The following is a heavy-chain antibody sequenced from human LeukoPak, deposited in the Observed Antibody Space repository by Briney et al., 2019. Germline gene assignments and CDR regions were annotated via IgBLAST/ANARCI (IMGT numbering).Heavy chain of an antibody. V-gene: IGHV3-21*01. Sequence: GGSLRLSCAASGFTFSSYSMNWVRQAPGKGLEWVSSISSSSSYIYYADSVKGRFTISRDNAKNSLYLQMNSLRAEDTAVYYCARDLEGGYSYGWGKGYYFDYWGQGTLVTVSS. D-gene: IGHD5-18*01. CDR2: ISSSSSYI. CDR1: GFTFSSYS. CDR3: ARDLEGGYSYGWGKGYYFDY. J-gene: IGHJ4*02.